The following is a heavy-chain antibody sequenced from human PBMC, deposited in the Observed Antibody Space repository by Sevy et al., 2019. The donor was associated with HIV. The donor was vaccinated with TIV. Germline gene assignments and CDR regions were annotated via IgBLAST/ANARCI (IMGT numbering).Heavy chain of an antibody. Sequence: GGSLRLSCAASGFALSNYYAMHWVRQAPGKGLEWVALISYDGSDKYYADSVKGRITISRDNFKNRQYLQMNSLTTKDTAVYYCARPQANYVDDYVFYAMDVWGQGTTVTVSS. V-gene: IGHV3-30-3*01. CDR3: ARPQANYVDDYVFYAMDV. D-gene: IGHD4-17*01. CDR1: GFALSNYYA. J-gene: IGHJ6*02. CDR2: ISYDGSDK.